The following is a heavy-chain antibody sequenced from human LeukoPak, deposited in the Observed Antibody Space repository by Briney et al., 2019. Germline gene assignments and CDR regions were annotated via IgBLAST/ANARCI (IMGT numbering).Heavy chain of an antibody. CDR2: IIPIFGTA. CDR1: GGTFSSYA. J-gene: IGHJ3*02. Sequence: ASVKVSCKASGGTFSSYAISWVRQAPGQGLEWMGGIIPIFGTANYAQKFQGRVTITTDKSTSTAYMELSSLRSEDTAVYYCAREYSRSHRAFDIWGQGTMVTVSS. D-gene: IGHD6-13*01. CDR3: AREYSRSHRAFDI. V-gene: IGHV1-69*05.